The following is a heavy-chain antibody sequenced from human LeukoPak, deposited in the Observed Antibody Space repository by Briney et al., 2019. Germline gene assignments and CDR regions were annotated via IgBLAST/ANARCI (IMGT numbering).Heavy chain of an antibody. CDR1: GLTFSDAW. Sequence: SGGSLRLSCVGSGLTFSDAWMSWVRQAPGKGLEWAGRIKSKSDGGTIDYAAPVKGRFTISRDDSRNTLYLQMNSLKTEDTAVYYCTTRRQDGWWGQGTLVTVS. CDR2: IKSKSDGGTI. J-gene: IGHJ4*02. V-gene: IGHV3-15*01. D-gene: IGHD2-15*01. CDR3: TTRRQDGW.